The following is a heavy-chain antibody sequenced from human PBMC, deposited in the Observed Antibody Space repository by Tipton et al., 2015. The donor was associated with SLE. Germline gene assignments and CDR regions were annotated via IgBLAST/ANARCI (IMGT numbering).Heavy chain of an antibody. D-gene: IGHD5-12*01. V-gene: IGHV3-20*04. CDR2: INWNGGST. J-gene: IGHJ4*02. Sequence: SLRLSCAASGFTFDDYGMSWVRQGPGKGLEWVSGINWNGGSTGYAETVKGRFTISRDNSKNTLYLQMNSLRAEDTAVYYCAKEGHIVATAYFDYWGQGTLVTVSS. CDR3: AKEGHIVATAYFDY. CDR1: GFTFDDYG.